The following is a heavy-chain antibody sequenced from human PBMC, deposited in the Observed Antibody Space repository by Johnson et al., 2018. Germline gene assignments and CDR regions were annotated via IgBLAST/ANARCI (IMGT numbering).Heavy chain of an antibody. D-gene: IGHD1-26*01. J-gene: IGHJ3*02. CDR1: GFTFDDYG. Sequence: EVQLVESGGGVVRPGGSLRLSCAASGFTFDDYGMSWVRQAPGKGLEGVSAIQGNGDSLGYAASVTGRFTISRDNAKNSLYLQMNSLRAEDTAFYHCARDRIVGVTTDAFDIWGQGTMVTVSS. CDR2: IQGNGDSL. CDR3: ARDRIVGVTTDAFDI. V-gene: IGHV3-20*01.